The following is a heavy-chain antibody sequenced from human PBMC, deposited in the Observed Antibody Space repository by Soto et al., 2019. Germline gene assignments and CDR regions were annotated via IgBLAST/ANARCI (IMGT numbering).Heavy chain of an antibody. CDR1: GFPFSSDS. CDR3: ARDPHYYYDSSGYYGAFDI. V-gene: IGHV3-21*01. D-gene: IGHD3-22*01. J-gene: IGHJ3*02. Sequence: GGSLRLSCAASGFPFSSDSMNWVRQAPGKGREWFSSISSSSSYIYYADSVKGRFTISRDTAKNSLYLQMNRLRAEDTAVYYCARDPHYYYDSSGYYGAFDIWGQGTMVTVSS. CDR2: ISSSSSYI.